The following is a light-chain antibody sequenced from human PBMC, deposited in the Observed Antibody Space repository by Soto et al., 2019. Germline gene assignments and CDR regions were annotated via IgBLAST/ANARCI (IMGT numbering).Light chain of an antibody. V-gene: IGLV2-23*01. CDR1: SSDVGSYNL. CDR2: EGS. Sequence: QSVLTQPASVSGSPGQSITISCTGTSSDVGSYNLVSWCQQHPGKAPKLMIYEGSKRPSGVSNRFSGSKSGNTASLTISGLQADDEADYYCCSYSGSGTWVFGGGTQLTVL. CDR3: CSYSGSGTWV. J-gene: IGLJ3*02.